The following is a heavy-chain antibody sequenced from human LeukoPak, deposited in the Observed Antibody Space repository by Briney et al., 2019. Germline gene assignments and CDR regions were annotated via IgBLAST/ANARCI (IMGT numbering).Heavy chain of an antibody. CDR3: ASSFGSGYLGY. CDR1: GGSISSYY. J-gene: IGHJ4*02. V-gene: IGHV4-59*01. D-gene: IGHD3-22*01. Sequence: SETLSLTCTVSGGSISSYYWSWIRQPRGKGLEWIGYIYYSGSTNYNPSLKSRVTISVDTSKNQFSLKLSSVTAADTAVYYCASSFGSGYLGYWGQGTLVTVSS. CDR2: IYYSGST.